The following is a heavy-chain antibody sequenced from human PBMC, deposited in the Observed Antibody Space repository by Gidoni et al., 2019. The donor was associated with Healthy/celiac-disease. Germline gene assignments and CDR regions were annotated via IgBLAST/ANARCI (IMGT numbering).Heavy chain of an antibody. J-gene: IGHJ5*02. D-gene: IGHD3-10*01. CDR2: IYPGDSDT. CDR3: ARQPNGSGSYYSWFDP. Sequence: EVQLVQSGAEVKKPGESLKISWKGSGYSFTSYWIGRVRQMPGKGLEWMGIIYPGDSDTRYSPSFQGQVTISADKSISTAYLQWSSLKASDTAMYYCARQPNGSGSYYSWFDPWGQGTLVTVSS. V-gene: IGHV5-51*01. CDR1: GYSFTSYW.